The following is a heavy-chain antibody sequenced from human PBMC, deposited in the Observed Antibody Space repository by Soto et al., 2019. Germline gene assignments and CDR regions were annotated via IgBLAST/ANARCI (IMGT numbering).Heavy chain of an antibody. CDR3: AKDQGSSFTLLLYYYYYGMDV. D-gene: IGHD6-13*01. CDR1: GFTFSSYG. J-gene: IGHJ6*02. CDR2: ISYDGSNK. Sequence: QVQLVESGGGVVQPGRSLRLSCAASGFTFSSYGMHWVRQAPGKGLEWVAVISYDGSNKYYADSVKGRFTISRDNSKNTLYLQMNSLRAEDTAVYYCAKDQGSSFTLLLYYYYYGMDVWGQGTTVTVSS. V-gene: IGHV3-30*18.